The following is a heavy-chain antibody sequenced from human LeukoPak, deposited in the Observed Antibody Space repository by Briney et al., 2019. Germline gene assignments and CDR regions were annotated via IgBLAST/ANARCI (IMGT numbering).Heavy chain of an antibody. D-gene: IGHD6-13*01. CDR3: ARVGGQQQLVAYYFDY. CDR1: GFTFDDYG. J-gene: IGHJ4*02. Sequence: GGSLRLSCAASGFTFDDYGMSWVRQAPGKGLEWVSGINWNGGSTGYADSVKDRFTISRDNAKNSLYLQMNSLRAEDTALYYCARVGGQQQLVAYYFDYWGQGTLVTVSS. V-gene: IGHV3-20*04. CDR2: INWNGGST.